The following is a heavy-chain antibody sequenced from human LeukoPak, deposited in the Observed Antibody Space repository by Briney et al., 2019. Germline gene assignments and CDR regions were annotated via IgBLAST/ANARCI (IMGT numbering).Heavy chain of an antibody. V-gene: IGHV3-23*01. D-gene: IGHD3-9*01. CDR2: ISGSGVRT. J-gene: IGHJ6*03. Sequence: GGSLRLSCAASGFTFSSYAMSWVRQAPGKGLEWVSVISGSGVRTYYADSVKGRFTISRDNSKNTLYLQMNSLRAEDTAVYYCAKDSSSYDWAYMDVWGKGTTVTVSS. CDR3: AKDSSSYDWAYMDV. CDR1: GFTFSSYA.